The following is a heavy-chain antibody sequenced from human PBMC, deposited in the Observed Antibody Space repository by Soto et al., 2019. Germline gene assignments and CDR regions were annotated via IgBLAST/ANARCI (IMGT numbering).Heavy chain of an antibody. CDR3: TTRSPVSDYYGMDA. V-gene: IGHV3-15*01. CDR1: GFTFSNAW. Sequence: PGGSLRLSCAASGFTFSNAWMSWVRQAPGKGLEWVGRIKSKTDGGTTDYAAPVKGRFTISRDDSKNTLYLQMNSLKTEDTAVYYCTTRSPVSDYYGMDAWGQGTTVTVSS. J-gene: IGHJ6*02. D-gene: IGHD1-20*01. CDR2: IKSKTDGGTT.